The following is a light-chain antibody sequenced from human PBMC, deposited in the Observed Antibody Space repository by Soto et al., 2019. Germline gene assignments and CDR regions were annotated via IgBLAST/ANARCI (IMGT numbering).Light chain of an antibody. V-gene: IGKV3-20*01. CDR1: QSVSSSY. CDR3: QQYGSSPLYT. J-gene: IGKJ2*01. Sequence: EIVLTQSPGTLSLSPGERATLSCRASQSVSSSYLAWYQQKPGQAPRLLIYVASSRATGIPDRFSGSGSGTDFTLTISRLEPEDFAVYYCQQYGSSPLYTFSQGTKLEIK. CDR2: VAS.